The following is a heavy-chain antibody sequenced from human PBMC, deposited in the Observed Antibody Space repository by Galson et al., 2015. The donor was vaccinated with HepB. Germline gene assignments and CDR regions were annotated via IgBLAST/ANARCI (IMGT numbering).Heavy chain of an antibody. J-gene: IGHJ4*02. CDR2: IIPIFGTA. CDR1: GGTFSSYA. CDR3: ARDRGYCTNGVCYNDY. D-gene: IGHD2-8*01. Sequence: SVKVSCKASGGTFSSYAISWVRQAPGQGLEWMGGIIPIFGTANYAQKFQGRVTITADESTSTAYMELSSLRSEDTAVYYCARDRGYCTNGVCYNDYWGQGTLVTVSS. V-gene: IGHV1-69*13.